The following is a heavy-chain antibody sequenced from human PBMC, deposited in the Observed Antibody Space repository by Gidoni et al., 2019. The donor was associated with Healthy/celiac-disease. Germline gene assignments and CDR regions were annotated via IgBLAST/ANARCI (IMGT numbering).Heavy chain of an antibody. CDR2: ISSSSSYI. V-gene: IGHV3-21*01. J-gene: IGHJ3*02. CDR1: GFTFSSYS. Sequence: EVQLVESGGGLVKPGGSLRLSCAASGFTFSSYSMNWVRQAPGKGLEWVSSISSSSSYIYYADSVKGRFTISRDNAKNSLYLQMNSLRAEDTAVYYCARSEQYLNAWVSGAFDIWGQGTMVTVSS. CDR3: ARSEQYLNAWVSGAFDI. D-gene: IGHD4-4*01.